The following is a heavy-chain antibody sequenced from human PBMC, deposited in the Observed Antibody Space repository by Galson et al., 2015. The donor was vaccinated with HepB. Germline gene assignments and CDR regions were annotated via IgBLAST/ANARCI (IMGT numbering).Heavy chain of an antibody. V-gene: IGHV3-30-3*01. CDR1: GFTFSTKT. CDR3: ARDEGYGDYGIDY. CDR2: ISYDGGNK. J-gene: IGHJ4*02. D-gene: IGHD4-17*01. Sequence: SLRLSCAASGFTFSTKTMHWVRQAPGKGLEWVALISYDGGNKYYANSVEGRFTISRDNSKNTLYLQLNSLRAEDTAVYYCARDEGYGDYGIDYWGQGTLVTVSS.